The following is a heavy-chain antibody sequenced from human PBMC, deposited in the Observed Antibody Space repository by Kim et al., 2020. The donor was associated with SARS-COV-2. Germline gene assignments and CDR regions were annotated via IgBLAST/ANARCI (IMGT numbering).Heavy chain of an antibody. CDR3: ARRAVMVRGVTAFDI. CDR2: IYPGDSDT. V-gene: IGHV5-51*01. D-gene: IGHD3-10*01. Sequence: GESLKISCKGSGYSFTSYWIGWVRQMPGKGLEWMGIIYPGDSDTRYSPSFQGQVTISADKSISTAYLQWSSLKASDTAMYYCARRAVMVRGVTAFDIWGQGTMVTVSS. CDR1: GYSFTSYW. J-gene: IGHJ3*02.